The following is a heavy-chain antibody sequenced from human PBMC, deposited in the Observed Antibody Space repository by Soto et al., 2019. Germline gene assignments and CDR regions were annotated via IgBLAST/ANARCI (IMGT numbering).Heavy chain of an antibody. CDR3: ARDRDYYGSGSYPYYYYGMDV. J-gene: IGHJ6*02. CDR2: ISYDGSNK. CDR1: GFTFSSYA. Sequence: QVQLVESGGGVVQPGRSLRLSCAASGFTFSSYAMHWVRQAPGKGLEWVAVISYDGSNKYYADSVKGRFTISRDNSKNTLYLQMNSLRAEDTAVYYCARDRDYYGSGSYPYYYYGMDVWGQGTTVTVSS. V-gene: IGHV3-30-3*01. D-gene: IGHD3-10*01.